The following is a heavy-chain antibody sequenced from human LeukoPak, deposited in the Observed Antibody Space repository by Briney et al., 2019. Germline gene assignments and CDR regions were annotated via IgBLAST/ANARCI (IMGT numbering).Heavy chain of an antibody. V-gene: IGHV3-9*01. CDR1: GFTFDDYA. D-gene: IGHD3-10*01. J-gene: IGHJ4*02. CDR2: ISWNSGSI. Sequence: PGRSRRLSCAASGFTFDDYAMHWVRQAPGKGLEWVSGISWNSGSIGYADSVKGRFTISRDNAKNSLYLQMNSLRAEDTALYYCAKDTFSGDARFGELLGVFDYWGQGTLVTVSS. CDR3: AKDTFSGDARFGELLGVFDY.